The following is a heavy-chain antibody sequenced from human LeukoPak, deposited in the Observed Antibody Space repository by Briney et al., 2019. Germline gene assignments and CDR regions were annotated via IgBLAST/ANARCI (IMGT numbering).Heavy chain of an antibody. CDR2: ISSSSSYI. Sequence: GGSLRLSCAASGFTFSSYSMNWVRQAPGKGLEWVSSISSSSSYIYYADSVKGRFTISRDNAKTSLYLQMNSLRAEDTAVYYCARGDSSGYYYGDYWGQGTLVTVSS. V-gene: IGHV3-21*01. D-gene: IGHD3-22*01. CDR3: ARGDSSGYYYGDY. CDR1: GFTFSSYS. J-gene: IGHJ4*02.